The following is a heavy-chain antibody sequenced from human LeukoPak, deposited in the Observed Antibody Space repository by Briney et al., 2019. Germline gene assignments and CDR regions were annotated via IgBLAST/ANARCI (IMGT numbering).Heavy chain of an antibody. J-gene: IGHJ6*03. CDR3: AREEDIIVVVGATPSYYYYMDV. V-gene: IGHV3-74*01. Sequence: GGSLRLSCAASGFSFSNYWMNWVRQAPGKGLVWVSRIYSDGSTTNYADSVKGRFTISRDNAKNTLYLQMNSLRAEDTAVYYCAREEDIIVVVGATPSYYYYMDVWGKGTTVTVSS. CDR1: GFSFSNYW. D-gene: IGHD2-15*01. CDR2: IYSDGSTT.